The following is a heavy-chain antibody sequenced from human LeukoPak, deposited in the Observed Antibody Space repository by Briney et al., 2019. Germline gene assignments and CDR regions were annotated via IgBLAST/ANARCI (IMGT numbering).Heavy chain of an antibody. CDR1: GGPISSYY. J-gene: IGHJ4*02. CDR2: IYYSGTT. V-gene: IGHV4-59*01. Sequence: PSETLSLTCTVSGGPISSYYWSWIPQPPGKGLEWIGYIYYSGTTNYNPSLKSRVTISVDTSKNRVSLKLSSLTAADTAVYYCARGYCSSTSCSALPGYWGQGTLVTVSS. CDR3: ARGYCSSTSCSALPGY. D-gene: IGHD2-2*01.